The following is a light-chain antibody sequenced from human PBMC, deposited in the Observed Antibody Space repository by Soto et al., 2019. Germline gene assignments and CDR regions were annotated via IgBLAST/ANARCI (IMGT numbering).Light chain of an antibody. CDR2: GAS. J-gene: IGKJ1*01. V-gene: IGKV3-15*01. CDR3: QQYNNWPPDT. Sequence: EMVMTQSPATLSVSPGERATLSCRASQSVSSNLAWYQQKPGQAPRLLIYGASTRATGIPARFSGSGSGTEFTLTISSLQSEDFAVYYCQQYNNWPPDTFGQGTKVDI. CDR1: QSVSSN.